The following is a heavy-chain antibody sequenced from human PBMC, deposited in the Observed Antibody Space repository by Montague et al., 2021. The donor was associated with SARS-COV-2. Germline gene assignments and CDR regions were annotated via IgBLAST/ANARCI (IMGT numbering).Heavy chain of an antibody. Sequence: SETLPLTCAVYGGSLSGYYWAWIRQTPAKGLEWIGEINHSGSTNYNPSLKSRLTISVDTSKKQFSLKLNSMTAADTAVYYCARGADYDFWSGFLRYKWFDPWGLGTPVTVSS. CDR1: GGSLSGYY. J-gene: IGHJ5*02. V-gene: IGHV4-34*01. D-gene: IGHD3-3*01. CDR2: INHSGST. CDR3: ARGADYDFWSGFLRYKWFDP.